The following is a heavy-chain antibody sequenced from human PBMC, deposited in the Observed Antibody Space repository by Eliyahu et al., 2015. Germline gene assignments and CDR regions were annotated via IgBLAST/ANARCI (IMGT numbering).Heavy chain of an antibody. CDR2: MNPNSGNT. D-gene: IGHD5-24*01. Sequence: QVQLVQSGAEVKKPGASVKVSCKASGYTFTSXDINWVRQATGQGLEWMGWMNPNSGNTGYAQKFQGRVTMTRNTSISTAYMELSSLRSEDTAVYYCARAWGDSEMATIISWRNYYYYGMDVWGQGTTVTVSS. J-gene: IGHJ6*02. CDR1: GYTFTSXD. V-gene: IGHV1-8*01. CDR3: ARAWGDSEMATIISWRNYYYYGMDV.